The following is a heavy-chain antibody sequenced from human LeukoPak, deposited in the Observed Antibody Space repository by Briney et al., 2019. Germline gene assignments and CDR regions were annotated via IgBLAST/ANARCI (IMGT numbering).Heavy chain of an antibody. CDR1: GGSLSGYS. CDR2: IDHSGST. D-gene: IGHD3-10*01. V-gene: IGHV4-34*01. Sequence: SETLSLTCAVYGGSLSGYSWTWIRQPPGKGLEWIGEIDHSGSTNYNASLTSRVIISADASQNQFSLKLSSVAVADTAVYYCARVYVTVVRGRWFDPWGQGTLVTVSS. J-gene: IGHJ5*02. CDR3: ARVYVTVVRGRWFDP.